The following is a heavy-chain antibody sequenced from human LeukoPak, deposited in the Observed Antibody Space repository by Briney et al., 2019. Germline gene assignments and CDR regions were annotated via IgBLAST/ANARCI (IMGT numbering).Heavy chain of an antibody. D-gene: IGHD6-19*01. V-gene: IGHV6-1*01. J-gene: IGHJ4*02. CDR3: ARGPPRAVAGEFDY. Sequence: SQTLSLTCAISGDTVSSNSAAWSWIRQSPSRGLEWLGRTYYRSKWYNDYALSVKSRITINPDTSKNQFSLYLNSVTPEDTAVYYCARGPPRAVAGEFDYWGQGVLVTVSS. CDR1: GDTVSSNSAA. CDR2: TYYRSKWYN.